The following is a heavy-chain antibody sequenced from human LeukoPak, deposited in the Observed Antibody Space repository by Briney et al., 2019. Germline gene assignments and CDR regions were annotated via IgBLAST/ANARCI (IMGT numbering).Heavy chain of an antibody. Sequence: SETLSLTCIVSSGSINNHYWAWIRQPAGRGLEWIGRIHASGNSDYNPSLKSRVTMSVDMSTRQISLKLSSVTAADTAVYYCARAVGGDGSGSLWGPGTLVTVSS. J-gene: IGHJ4*02. D-gene: IGHD3-10*01. CDR3: ARAVGGDGSGSL. V-gene: IGHV4-4*07. CDR1: SGSINNHY. CDR2: IHASGNS.